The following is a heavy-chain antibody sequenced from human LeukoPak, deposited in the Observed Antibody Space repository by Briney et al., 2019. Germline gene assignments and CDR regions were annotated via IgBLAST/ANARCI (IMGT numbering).Heavy chain of an antibody. V-gene: IGHV3-11*01. CDR2: ISSSGSTI. D-gene: IGHD3-22*01. CDR1: GFTFSDYY. Sequence: GGPLRLSCAASGFTFSDYYMSWIRQAPGKGLEWVSYISSSGSTIYYADSVKGRFTISRNNAKNSLYLQMNSLRAEDTAVYYCASDYDSSGYYYDTNAFDIWGQGTMVTVSS. CDR3: ASDYDSSGYYYDTNAFDI. J-gene: IGHJ3*02.